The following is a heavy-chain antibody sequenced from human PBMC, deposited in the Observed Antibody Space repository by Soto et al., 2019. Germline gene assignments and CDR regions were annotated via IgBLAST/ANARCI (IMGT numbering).Heavy chain of an antibody. CDR3: ARLLQDRDY. CDR1: GGSISSYY. J-gene: IGHJ4*02. Sequence: SETLSLTCTVSGGSISSYYWSWIRQPPGKGLEWIGYIYYSGSTNYNPSLKSRVTISVDTSKNQFSLKLSSVTAADTAVYYCARLLQDRDYWGQGTLVTVSS. V-gene: IGHV4-59*01. CDR2: IYYSGST. D-gene: IGHD3-10*01.